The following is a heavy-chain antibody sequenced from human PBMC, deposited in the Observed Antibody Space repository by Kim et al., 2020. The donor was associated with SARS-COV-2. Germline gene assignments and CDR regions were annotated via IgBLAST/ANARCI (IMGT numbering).Heavy chain of an antibody. Sequence: GGSLRLSCAASGFTFSSYGMHWVRQAPGKGLEWVAVIWYDGSNKYYADSVKGRFTISRDNSKNTLYLQMNSLRAEDTAVYYCARFDSSGYQAFDLWGRGTLVTVSS. CDR3: ARFDSSGYQAFDL. CDR1: GFTFSSYG. CDR2: IWYDGSNK. J-gene: IGHJ2*01. D-gene: IGHD3-22*01. V-gene: IGHV3-33*01.